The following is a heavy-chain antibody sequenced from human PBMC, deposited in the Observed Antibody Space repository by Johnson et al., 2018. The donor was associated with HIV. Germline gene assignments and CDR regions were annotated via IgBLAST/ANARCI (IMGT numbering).Heavy chain of an antibody. V-gene: IGHV3-13*01. Sequence: VQLVESGGGVVQPGRSLRLSCAASGFIFSNYDMHWVRQPTGKGLEWVSGIGTAGDTSYAVSVKGRFTISSGNAKNSLHLQMNSLRAEDTAVYYCARDPSLPHVSIAADAFDIWGQGTMVTVSS. J-gene: IGHJ3*02. CDR1: GFIFSNYD. D-gene: IGHD2-21*01. CDR2: IGTAGDT. CDR3: ARDPSLPHVSIAADAFDI.